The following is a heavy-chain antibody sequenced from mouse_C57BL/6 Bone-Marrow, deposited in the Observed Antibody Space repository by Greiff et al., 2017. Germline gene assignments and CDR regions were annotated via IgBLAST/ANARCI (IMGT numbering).Heavy chain of an antibody. CDR1: GYTFTSSW. CDR2: IHPSDRDT. J-gene: IGHJ1*03. CDR3: AINYGNYEYFDV. D-gene: IGHD2-1*01. Sequence: QVQLQQPGAELVKPGASVKVSCKASGYTFTSSWMHWVKQRPGQGLEWIGRIHPSDRDTNYNQKFKGKATLTVDKSSSTDYMQLSSLTSEDAAVYDCAINYGNYEYFDVWGTGTTVTVSS. V-gene: IGHV1-74*01.